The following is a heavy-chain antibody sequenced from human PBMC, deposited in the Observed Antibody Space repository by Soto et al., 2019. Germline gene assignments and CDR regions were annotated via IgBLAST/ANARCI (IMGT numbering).Heavy chain of an antibody. D-gene: IGHD2-15*01. Sequence: GASVKVSCKASGYTFTGYYMHWVRQAPGQGLEWMGWINPNSGGTNYAQKFQGWVTMTRDTSISTAYMELSRLRSDDTAVYYCARVGGGYCSGGSCYSRSLAFDIWGQGTMVTVSS. CDR3: ARVGGGYCSGGSCYSRSLAFDI. V-gene: IGHV1-2*04. CDR1: GYTFTGYY. CDR2: INPNSGGT. J-gene: IGHJ3*02.